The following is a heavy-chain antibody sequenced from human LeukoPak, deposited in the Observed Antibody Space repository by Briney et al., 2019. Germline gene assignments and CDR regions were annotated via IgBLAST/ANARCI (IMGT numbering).Heavy chain of an antibody. CDR3: AKAHYDILTGYSALFDY. CDR1: GFTFSSYA. Sequence: GGSLRLSCAASGFTFSSYAMSWARQAPGKGLEWVSGISASGSSTYYADSVKGRFTISRDNSKNTLFLQMNSLRAEDTAVYYCAKAHYDILTGYSALFDYWGQGTLVTVSS. D-gene: IGHD3-9*01. V-gene: IGHV3-23*01. J-gene: IGHJ4*02. CDR2: ISASGSST.